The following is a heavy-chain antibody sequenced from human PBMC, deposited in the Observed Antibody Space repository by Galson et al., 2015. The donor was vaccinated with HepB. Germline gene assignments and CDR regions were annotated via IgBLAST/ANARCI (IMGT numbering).Heavy chain of an antibody. CDR3: AKDTLLYFGDLLLDLVGGQFDY. D-gene: IGHD3-10*01. J-gene: IGHJ4*02. CDR1: GFTFSSFA. CDR2: ISASGDRT. Sequence: SLRLSCAASGFTFSSFAMSWVRQAPGKGLEWVSGISASGDRTNYADSVKGRFTISRDNSKRTLYLQMNSLKAEDTAVYYCAKDTLLYFGDLLLDLVGGQFDYWGQGALVTVSS. V-gene: IGHV3-23*01.